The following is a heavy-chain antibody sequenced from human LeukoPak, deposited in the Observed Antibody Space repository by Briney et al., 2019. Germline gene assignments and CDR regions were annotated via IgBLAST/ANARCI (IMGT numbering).Heavy chain of an antibody. D-gene: IGHD4-17*01. V-gene: IGHV1-69*01. CDR1: GGTLSNYA. CDR3: APLSTNDDGEC. Sequence: SVPVSCQASGGTLSNYAITWVRQAAGQGVEWMGGHLPIFGTASYAQKFQGRVTITADESTTTDYMEVSSMTSEDTAVYYCAPLSTNDDGECWGQGVLVT. J-gene: IGHJ4*02. CDR2: HLPIFGTA.